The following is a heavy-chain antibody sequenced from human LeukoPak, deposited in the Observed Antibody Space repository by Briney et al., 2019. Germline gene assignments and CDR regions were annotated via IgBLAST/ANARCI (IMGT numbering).Heavy chain of an antibody. D-gene: IGHD3-10*01. Sequence: PGGSLRLSCAASGFTFSSYSMNWVRQAPGKGLEWVSSISSSSSYIYYADSVKGRFTISRDNAKNSLYLQMNSLRAEDTAVYYCARRPLLWFEPNDEGDYWGQGTLVTVSS. CDR1: GFTFSSYS. CDR2: ISSSSSYI. CDR3: ARRPLLWFEPNDEGDY. V-gene: IGHV3-21*04. J-gene: IGHJ4*02.